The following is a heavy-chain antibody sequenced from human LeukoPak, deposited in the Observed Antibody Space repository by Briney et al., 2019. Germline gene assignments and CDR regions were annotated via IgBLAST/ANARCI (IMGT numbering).Heavy chain of an antibody. CDR3: PRDRYGMDV. V-gene: IGHV3-30-3*01. CDR1: GFTFSSYA. Sequence: PGRSLRLSCAASGFTFSSYAMHWVRQAPGKGLEWVAVISYDGSNKYYAYSVKGRFTISRDNSKNTLYLQMNSLRAEDTAVYYCPRDRYGMDVWGQGTTVSVS. J-gene: IGHJ6*02. CDR2: ISYDGSNK.